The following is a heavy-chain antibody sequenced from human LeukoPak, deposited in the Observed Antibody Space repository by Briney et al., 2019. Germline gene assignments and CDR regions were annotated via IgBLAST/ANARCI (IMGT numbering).Heavy chain of an antibody. CDR2: IIPIFGTA. CDR3: ARGPELERFDY. D-gene: IGHD1-1*01. CDR1: GGTLSSYA. J-gene: IGHJ4*02. V-gene: IGHV1-69*05. Sequence: ASVKVSCKASGGTLSSYAISWVRQAPGQGLEWMGGIIPIFGTANYAQKFQGRVTITTDESTSTAYMELSSLRSEDTAVYYCARGPELERFDYWGQGTLVTVSS.